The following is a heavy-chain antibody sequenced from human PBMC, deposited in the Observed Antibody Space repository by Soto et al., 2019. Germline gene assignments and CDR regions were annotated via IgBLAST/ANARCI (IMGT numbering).Heavy chain of an antibody. CDR1: GFSVSSYG. J-gene: IGHJ4*02. CDR2: ISNSGTTT. Sequence: VPLLESGGGLVQPGGSLRLSCAASGFSVSSYGMNWVRQAPGKGLECVSGISNSGTTTYYADSVKGRFTISRDNSKNTLYLQMTSLRAEDTAVYYCVKDCFGILRLTAPDYWGQGTLVTVSS. V-gene: IGHV3-23*01. D-gene: IGHD2-21*01. CDR3: VKDCFGILRLTAPDY.